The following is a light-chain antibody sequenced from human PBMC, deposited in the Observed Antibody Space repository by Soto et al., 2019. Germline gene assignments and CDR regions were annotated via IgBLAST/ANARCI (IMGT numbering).Light chain of an antibody. V-gene: IGKV3-20*01. CDR3: QQYGSLPWT. J-gene: IGKJ1*01. CDR1: QSVTSNF. CDR2: TAS. Sequence: EIVLTQSPGTLSVSPGERATLSCRGSQSVTSNFLAWYQQKPGQSPRLLISTASTRASDVPDRFSGSGSGTDFTLTITRLEPEDFAVYYCQQYGSLPWTFGQGTKLE.